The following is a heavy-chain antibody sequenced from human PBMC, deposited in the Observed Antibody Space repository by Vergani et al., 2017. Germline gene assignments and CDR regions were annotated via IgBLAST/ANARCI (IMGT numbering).Heavy chain of an antibody. CDR2: IYWDDDK. V-gene: IGHV2-5*02. D-gene: IGHD4-17*01. CDR3: THTYYGDYVYY. Sequence: QITLKESGPTLVKPTQTLTLTCTFCGFSLSTSGVGVGWIRKPPGKALEWLAPIYWDDDKRYSSYLKSRLTITKDTSKNQVVLTLTNMDPVDTATYYCTHTYYGDYVYYWGQGTLVTVSS. J-gene: IGHJ4*02. CDR1: GFSLSTSGVG.